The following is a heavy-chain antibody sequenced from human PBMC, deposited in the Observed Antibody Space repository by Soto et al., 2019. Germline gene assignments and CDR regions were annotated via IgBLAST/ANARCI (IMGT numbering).Heavy chain of an antibody. CDR3: ARDHGSGTTPCYFDL. J-gene: IGHJ2*01. CDR1: GYKFTSYG. CDR2: ISTYNVNT. Sequence: QVQLVQSGAEVMKPGASVKVSCKASGYKFTSYGISWLRQAPGQGLEWMGWISTYNVNTNYAQNLQDRVTMTTDTSTSSAYVSLRSLRSDDTAVYYCARDHGSGTTPCYFDLWGRGTLVIVSS. D-gene: IGHD3-10*01. V-gene: IGHV1-18*01.